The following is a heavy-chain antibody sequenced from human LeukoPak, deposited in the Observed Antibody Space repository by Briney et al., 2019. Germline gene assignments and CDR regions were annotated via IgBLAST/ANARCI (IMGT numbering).Heavy chain of an antibody. Sequence: SETLSLTCTVSGGSISSYYWSWIRQPLGKGLEWIGYIYYSGSTNYNPSLKSRVTISVDTSKNQFSLKLSSVTAADTAVYYCATYSSGYYYVAYWGQGTLVTVSS. J-gene: IGHJ4*02. CDR2: IYYSGST. V-gene: IGHV4-59*01. D-gene: IGHD3-22*01. CDR3: ATYSSGYYYVAY. CDR1: GGSISSYY.